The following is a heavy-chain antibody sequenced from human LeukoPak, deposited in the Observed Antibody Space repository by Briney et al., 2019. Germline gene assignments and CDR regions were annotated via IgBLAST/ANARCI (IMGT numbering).Heavy chain of an antibody. Sequence: ASVKVSCKASGYTFTGYYMHWVRQAPGHGLEWMGWINPNSGGTNYAQKFQGRVTMTRGTSISTAYMEVSRLRSDGTAVYYCASPVATSGFDYWGQGTLVTVSS. J-gene: IGHJ4*02. CDR1: GYTFTGYY. D-gene: IGHD5-12*01. CDR2: INPNSGGT. V-gene: IGHV1-2*02. CDR3: ASPVATSGFDY.